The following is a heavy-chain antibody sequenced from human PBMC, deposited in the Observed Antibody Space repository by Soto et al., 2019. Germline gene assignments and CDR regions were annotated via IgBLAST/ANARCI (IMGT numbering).Heavy chain of an antibody. D-gene: IGHD5-18*01. CDR1: GFTFRSRA. CDR2: ISGSGGST. Sequence: EVQLLESGGGLVQPGGSLRLSCAASGFTFRSRAMSWVRQAPGKGLEWVSGISGSGGSTNYADSVKGRFTISRDNSKNTLYVQMSGLRAEDTAVYYCARDGDTPMVGVFDYWGQGTLVTVSS. V-gene: IGHV3-23*01. J-gene: IGHJ4*02. CDR3: ARDGDTPMVGVFDY.